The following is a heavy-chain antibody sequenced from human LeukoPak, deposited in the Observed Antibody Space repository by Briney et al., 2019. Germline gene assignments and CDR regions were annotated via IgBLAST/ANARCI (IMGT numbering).Heavy chain of an antibody. CDR1: GYTFTGYY. J-gene: IGHJ4*02. CDR3: ARGDTMVRGVEYYFDY. Sequence: ASVKVSCKASGYTFTGYYMHWVRQAPGQGLEWMGWINPNSGGTNYAQKFQGRVTMTRDTSISTAYMELSSLRSEDTAVYYCARGDTMVRGVEYYFDYWGQGTLVTVSS. V-gene: IGHV1-2*02. D-gene: IGHD3-10*01. CDR2: INPNSGGT.